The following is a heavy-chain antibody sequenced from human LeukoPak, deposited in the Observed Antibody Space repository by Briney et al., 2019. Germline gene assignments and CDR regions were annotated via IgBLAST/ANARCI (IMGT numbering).Heavy chain of an antibody. Sequence: GGSLRLSCVASGFTFDDYEMSWVRQAPGKGLEWVSGINWNGGSTGYADSVKGRFTISRDNAKNSLYLQMNSLRAEDTALYYCNGYCSSASCYSDMDVWGQGATVTVSS. CDR2: INWNGGST. J-gene: IGHJ6*02. CDR3: NGYCSSASCYSDMDV. D-gene: IGHD2-2*02. V-gene: IGHV3-20*04. CDR1: GFTFDDYE.